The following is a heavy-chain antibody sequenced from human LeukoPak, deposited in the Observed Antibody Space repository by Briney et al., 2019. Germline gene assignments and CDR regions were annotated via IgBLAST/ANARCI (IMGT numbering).Heavy chain of an antibody. V-gene: IGHV4-34*01. CDR2: INHSGST. Sequence: PSETLSLTCAVYGGSFSGYYWSWIRQPPGKGLEWIGEINHSGSTNYNPSLKSRVTISVDTSKNQFSLKLSSVTAADTAVYYCARDPPLRGYDFVWGQGTLVTVSS. D-gene: IGHD5-12*01. CDR1: GGSFSGYY. J-gene: IGHJ4*02. CDR3: ARDPPLRGYDFV.